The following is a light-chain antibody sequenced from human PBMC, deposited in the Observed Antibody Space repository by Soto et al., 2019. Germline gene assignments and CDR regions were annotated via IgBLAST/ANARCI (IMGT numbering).Light chain of an antibody. J-gene: IGLJ2*01. CDR3: CSYAGSSTFDVV. V-gene: IGLV2-23*03. CDR1: SSDVGGSNY. CDR2: EGS. Sequence: QSALTQPASVSGSPGQSITIPCTGTSSDVGGSNYVSWYQQHPVKAPKLMIYEGSKRPSGVSNRFSGSKSGNTASLTISGLQAEDEADYYCCSYAGSSTFDVVFGGGTKLTVL.